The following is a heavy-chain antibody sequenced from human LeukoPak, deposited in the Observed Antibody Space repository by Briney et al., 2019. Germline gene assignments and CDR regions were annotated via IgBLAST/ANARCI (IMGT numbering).Heavy chain of an antibody. CDR2: ISAQHGQT. V-gene: IGHV1-18*01. CDR1: GYSENFYG. D-gene: IGHD3-10*01. CDR3: ARRYGERVFDY. J-gene: IGHJ4*02. Sequence: ASVKVSCKTSGYSENFYGITWVRQVAGQGLEWMGWISAQHGQTEYAPNSQDRVTMTTDTYTNTAYMELRSLRSDDTAVYYCARRYGERVFDYWGQGTLVTVSS.